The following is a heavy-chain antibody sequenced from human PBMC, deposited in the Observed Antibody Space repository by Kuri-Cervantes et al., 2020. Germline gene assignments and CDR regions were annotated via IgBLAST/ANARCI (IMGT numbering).Heavy chain of an antibody. CDR2: ISYDGSNK. D-gene: IGHD3-16*02. CDR1: GFTFSSYG. V-gene: IGHV3-30*18. Sequence: GESPKISCAASGFTFSSYGMHWVRQAPGKGLEWGAVISYDGSNKYYADSVKGRFTISRDNSKNTLYLQMNSLRAEDTAVYYCAKDPRQRLGELSLLLYWGQGTLVTVSS. CDR3: AKDPRQRLGELSLLLY. J-gene: IGHJ4*02.